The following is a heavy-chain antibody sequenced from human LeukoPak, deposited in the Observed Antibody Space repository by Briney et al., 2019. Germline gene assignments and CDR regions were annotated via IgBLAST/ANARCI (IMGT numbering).Heavy chain of an antibody. CDR1: GFTCGDYA. CDR3: TRMTTVKGDQYYFDY. Sequence: GESLRLSCTASGFTCGDYAMSWVRQTPGKGLKWVGFIRSRAYGGTTEYAASVKGRFTISRDDSKSIAYLQMNSLKTEDTAVYHCTRMTTVKGDQYYFDYWGQGTLVTVSS. D-gene: IGHD4-17*01. J-gene: IGHJ4*02. V-gene: IGHV3-49*04. CDR2: IRSRAYGGTT.